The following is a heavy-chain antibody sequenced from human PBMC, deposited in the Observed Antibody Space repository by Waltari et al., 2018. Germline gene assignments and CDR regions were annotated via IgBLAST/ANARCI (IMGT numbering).Heavy chain of an antibody. Sequence: QVQLVQSGAEMKKPGASVKVSCKTSGYSFTTYGIPWVRQAPGQGLEWMGWITAYNGNTNYAQKLQGRVTMTTDTSTRTVYMELRSLTSDDTGVYYCARDLRKSWLDPWGQGTLVTVSS. CDR3: ARDLRKSWLDP. V-gene: IGHV1-18*01. J-gene: IGHJ5*02. CDR2: ITAYNGNT. CDR1: GYSFTTYG.